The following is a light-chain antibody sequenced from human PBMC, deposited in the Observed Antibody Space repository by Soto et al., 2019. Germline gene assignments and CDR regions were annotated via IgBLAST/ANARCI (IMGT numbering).Light chain of an antibody. CDR3: QQLNSYPWT. CDR1: QGISSY. Sequence: DIQLTQSPSFLSASVGDRVTITCRASQGISSYLAWYQQKLGKAPKLLIYAASTLQSGVPSRFSGSGSGTEFTLTICSLQPEDFATYYCQQLNSYPWTFGQGTKVEIK. V-gene: IGKV1-9*01. J-gene: IGKJ1*01. CDR2: AAS.